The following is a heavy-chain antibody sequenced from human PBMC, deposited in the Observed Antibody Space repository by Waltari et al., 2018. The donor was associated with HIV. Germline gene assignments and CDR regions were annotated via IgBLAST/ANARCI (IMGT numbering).Heavy chain of an antibody. Sequence: QVQLVESGGGVVQPGRSLRLSCAASGFTFSSYGMHWVRQAPGKGLEWVVVIWYDGSNKYYADSVKGRFTISRDNSKNTLYLQMNSRRAEDRAVYYCARDGTYNWNGGGAVDIWGQGTMVTVSS. V-gene: IGHV3-33*01. J-gene: IGHJ3*02. CDR2: IWYDGSNK. CDR1: GFTFSSYG. D-gene: IGHD1-1*01. CDR3: ARDGTYNWNGGGAVDI.